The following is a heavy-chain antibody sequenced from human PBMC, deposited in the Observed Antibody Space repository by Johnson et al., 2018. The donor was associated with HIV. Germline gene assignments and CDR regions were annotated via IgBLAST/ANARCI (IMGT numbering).Heavy chain of an antibody. CDR2: IYSGGST. CDR3: ARDGRDLVTRGSFDV. V-gene: IGHV3-53*01. J-gene: IGHJ3*01. D-gene: IGHD5-18*01. CDR1: GFTVSSNY. Sequence: VQLVESGGGLIQPGGSLRLSCAASGFTVSSNYMSWVRQAPGKGLEWVSVIYSGGSTYYADSVKGRFTISRDNSKNTLYLQMHSLRAEYTAVYYCARDGRDLVTRGSFDVWGQGTVVTVSS.